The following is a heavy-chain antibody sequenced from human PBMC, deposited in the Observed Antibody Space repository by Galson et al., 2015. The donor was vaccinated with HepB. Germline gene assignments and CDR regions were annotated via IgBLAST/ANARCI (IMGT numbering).Heavy chain of an antibody. CDR1: GYTFITYA. J-gene: IGHJ4*02. Sequence: SVKVSCKASGYTFITYAFHWVRQAPGQRLEWMGKVNAGSGNTNYSQKFQDRLTINGDTSASTAYMELRSLRSEDTAVYYCATDSGNYLLDYWGQGTPVTVSS. V-gene: IGHV1-3*01. CDR3: ATDSGNYLLDY. CDR2: VNAGSGNT. D-gene: IGHD1-26*01.